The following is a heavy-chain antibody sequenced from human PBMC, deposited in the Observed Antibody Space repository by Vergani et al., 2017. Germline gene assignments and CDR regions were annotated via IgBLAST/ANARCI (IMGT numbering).Heavy chain of an antibody. Sequence: QVHLVESGGGVVQPVRSLRLSCVVSGFTSSYYGMHWVRQAPGKGLEWVAVISYDGTKKYYADSVKGRFTISRDNSKSTLYLQMNSLRTEDTAVYYCATKSCGTPGCQIGYFREWGQGTLVTVSS. CDR1: GFTSSYYG. V-gene: IGHV3-30*03. J-gene: IGHJ1*01. CDR3: ATKSCGTPGCQIGYFRE. D-gene: IGHD1-1*01. CDR2: ISYDGTKK.